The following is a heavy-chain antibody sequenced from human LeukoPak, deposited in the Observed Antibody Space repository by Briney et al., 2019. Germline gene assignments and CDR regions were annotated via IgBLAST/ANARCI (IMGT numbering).Heavy chain of an antibody. D-gene: IGHD3-3*01. CDR3: ARGVYDFWRGYYSDYRGMDV. CDR2: ISSNGGST. Sequence: SGGSLRLSCAASGFTFSSYAMHWVRQAPGKGLEYVSAISSNGGSTYYANSVKGRFTISRDNSKNTLYLQMGSLRAEDMAVYYCARGVYDFWRGYYSDYRGMDVWGQGTTVTVS. J-gene: IGHJ6*02. V-gene: IGHV3-64*01. CDR1: GFTFSSYA.